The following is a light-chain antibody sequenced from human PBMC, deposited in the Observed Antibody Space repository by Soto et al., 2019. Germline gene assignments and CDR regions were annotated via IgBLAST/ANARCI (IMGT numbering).Light chain of an antibody. J-gene: IGKJ2*01. Sequence: IVLTQSPATLSLSPGERATLSSRASQSVSSYLVWYQQKPGQAPRLLIYDASNRATGIPARFSGSGSGTDSTLTISSLEPKDFAVYDCQQRSNWPRYTFGQGTKLEIK. V-gene: IGKV3-11*01. CDR3: QQRSNWPRYT. CDR2: DAS. CDR1: QSVSSY.